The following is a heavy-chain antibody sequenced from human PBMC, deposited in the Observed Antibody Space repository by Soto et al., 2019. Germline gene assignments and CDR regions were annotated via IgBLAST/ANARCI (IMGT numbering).Heavy chain of an antibody. D-gene: IGHD4-17*01. V-gene: IGHV3-23*01. CDR1: GFTFSSYA. J-gene: IGHJ6*02. Sequence: EVQLLESGGGLVQPGGSLRLSCAASGFTFSSYAMSWVRQAPGKGLEWVSAMSGSGGSTYYADSVKGRFTISRDNSKNTVYLQMNSLRAEDTAVYYYAKDRRGGRDYYYYYYGMDVWGQGTTVTVSS. CDR2: MSGSGGST. CDR3: AKDRRGGRDYYYYYYGMDV.